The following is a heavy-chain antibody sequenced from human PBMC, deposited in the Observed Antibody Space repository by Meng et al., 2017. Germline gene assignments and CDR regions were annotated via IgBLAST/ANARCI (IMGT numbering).Heavy chain of an antibody. D-gene: IGHD6-19*01. CDR2: IVTKTKNYAT. J-gene: IGHJ3*02. Sequence: VQLVGSGGGLVKPGGSLRLSCAASGSIISGSDIHWVRQASGKGLEWVGRIVTKTKNYATAYAASVKGRFTISRDDSVNTGYLQMNSLRSEDTALYYCTVYITGHMWGRGTMVTVSS. V-gene: IGHV3-73*01. CDR1: GSIISGSD. CDR3: TVYITGHM.